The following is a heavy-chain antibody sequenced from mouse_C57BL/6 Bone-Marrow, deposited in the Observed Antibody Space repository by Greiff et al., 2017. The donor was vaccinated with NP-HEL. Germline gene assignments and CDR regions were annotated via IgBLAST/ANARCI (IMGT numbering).Heavy chain of an antibody. CDR3: SSRTVVAKAYYAMDY. V-gene: IGHV2-9-1*01. D-gene: IGHD1-1*01. J-gene: IGHJ4*01. CDR2: IWTGGGT. Sequence: QVQLQQSGPGLVAPSQSLSITCTVSGFSLTSYAISWVRQPPGKGLEWLGVIWTGGGTNYNSALKSRLSISTENTNSKVFLKMNSMQTYDAARYYLSSRTVVAKAYYAMDYWGQGTSVTVSS. CDR1: GFSLTSYA.